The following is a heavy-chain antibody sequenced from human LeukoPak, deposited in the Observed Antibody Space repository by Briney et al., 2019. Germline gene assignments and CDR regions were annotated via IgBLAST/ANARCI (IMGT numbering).Heavy chain of an antibody. V-gene: IGHV3-11*06. D-gene: IGHD1-1*01. Sequence: GGSLRLSCAASGFTFRDYYMSWIRQAPGKGLEWVSHISSSGYTNYADSMKGRFTISRDNAENSLYLQMNSLRAEDTAVYYSARHGGWNEYYFDCWGQGTLVTVSS. J-gene: IGHJ4*02. CDR3: ARHGGWNEYYFDC. CDR1: GFTFRDYY. CDR2: ISSSGYT.